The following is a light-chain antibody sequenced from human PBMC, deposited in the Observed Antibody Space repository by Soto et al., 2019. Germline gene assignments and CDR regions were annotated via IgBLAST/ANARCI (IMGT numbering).Light chain of an antibody. J-gene: IGKJ4*01. CDR2: AAS. CDR3: QQRYNAAALP. Sequence: DIQMTQSPSSLSASVGDRVTITCRASQSINKYLNWYQQKPGKAPKLLIYAASSLESGAPSRFSGSGSGTDFTLNISSLETEDFATYFCQQRYNAAALPFGGGTKVEIK. CDR1: QSINKY. V-gene: IGKV1-39*01.